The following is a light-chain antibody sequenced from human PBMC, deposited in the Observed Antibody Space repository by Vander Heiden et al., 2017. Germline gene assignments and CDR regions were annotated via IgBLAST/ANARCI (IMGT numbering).Light chain of an antibody. V-gene: IGLV2-14*03. CDR1: SSDVGAYNY. CDR3: SSYTSNSTLV. Sequence: QSALTQPPSVSRSPGQSITISCTGTSSDVGAYNYVSWYQHHPGKAPKLMIYDVSNRPSGVSNRFSGSKSGNTASLTISGLQAEDEADYSCSSYTSNSTLVFGGGTTLTVL. J-gene: IGLJ2*01. CDR2: DVS.